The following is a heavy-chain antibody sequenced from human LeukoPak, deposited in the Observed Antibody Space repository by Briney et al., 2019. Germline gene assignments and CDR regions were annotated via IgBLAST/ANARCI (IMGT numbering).Heavy chain of an antibody. Sequence: GGSLRLSCAASGFTFSSYAMSWVRQAPGKGLEWVAFVRYDGGNEKYADSVKGRFSISGDNSKNTLYLQMNSLRPEDTVVYHCAKERGSYSYFDSWGQGTLVTVSS. J-gene: IGHJ4*02. D-gene: IGHD1-26*01. CDR1: GFTFSSYA. CDR2: VRYDGGNE. V-gene: IGHV3-30*02. CDR3: AKERGSYSYFDS.